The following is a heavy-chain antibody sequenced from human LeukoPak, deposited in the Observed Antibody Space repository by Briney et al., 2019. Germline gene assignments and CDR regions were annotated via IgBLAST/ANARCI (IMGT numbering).Heavy chain of an antibody. Sequence: GGCLRPSWAAAGFTFSTYAMSWVHQAPGEGLGWVSLFRGSGGSTYYADSVTGRFTISRDNSKNTLYLQMNSLRARDTAVYYCAKDLGMQVWFPLWGQGTLVTVSS. CDR3: AKDLGMQVWFPL. D-gene: IGHD5-18*01. V-gene: IGHV3-23*01. CDR1: GFTFSTYA. J-gene: IGHJ4*02. CDR2: FRGSGGST.